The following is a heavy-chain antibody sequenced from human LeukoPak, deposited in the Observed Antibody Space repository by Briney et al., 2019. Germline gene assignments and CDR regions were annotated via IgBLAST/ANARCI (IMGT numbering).Heavy chain of an antibody. V-gene: IGHV3-30*02. CDR1: GFIFSSYG. CDR2: IRYDGSRK. CDR3: AKTTVAGTIFDY. Sequence: GGSLRLPCAASGFIFSSYGMHWVRQAPDKGLEWVAFIRYDGSRKYYADSVKGRFTISRDNSKNTLYLQMNSLRAEDTAVYYCAKTTVAGTIFDYWGQGTLVTVSS. D-gene: IGHD6-19*01. J-gene: IGHJ4*02.